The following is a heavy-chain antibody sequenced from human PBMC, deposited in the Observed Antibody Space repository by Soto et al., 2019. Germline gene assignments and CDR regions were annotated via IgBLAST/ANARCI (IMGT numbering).Heavy chain of an antibody. V-gene: IGHV1-18*01. Sequence: GASVKVSCKASGYTFTSYGISWVRQAPGQGLEWMGWIRAYNGNTNYAQKLQGRVTMTTDTSTSTAYMELRSLGCDDTAVYYFARDTTLHLPDLGPTLYDSSGSYSADNWLDPWGQGTLVTVSS. D-gene: IGHD3-22*01. CDR3: ARDTTLHLPDLGPTLYDSSGSYSADNWLDP. CDR1: GYTFTSYG. J-gene: IGHJ5*02. CDR2: IRAYNGNT.